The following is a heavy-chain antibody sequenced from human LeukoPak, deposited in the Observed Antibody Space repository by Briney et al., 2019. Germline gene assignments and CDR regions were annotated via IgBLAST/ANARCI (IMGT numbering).Heavy chain of an antibody. V-gene: IGHV3-23*01. J-gene: IGHJ3*02. CDR2: ISGRGSGGST. D-gene: IGHD3-10*01. Sequence: PGGSLRLSCAASGFTFSSSAMSWVRQAPGKGLEWVSTISGRGSGGSTYYADSVKGRFTISRDNSKNTLYLQMNSLRAEDTAVYYCARGSSGITMVPGSGRVAFDIWGQGTMVTVSS. CDR3: ARGSSGITMVPGSGRVAFDI. CDR1: GFTFSSSA.